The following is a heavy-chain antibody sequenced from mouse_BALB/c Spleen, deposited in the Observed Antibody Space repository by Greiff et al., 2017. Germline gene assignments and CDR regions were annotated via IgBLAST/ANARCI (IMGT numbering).Heavy chain of an antibody. CDR2: ISSGSSTI. D-gene: IGHD3-1*01. V-gene: IGHV5-17*02. CDR3: ARQELGDAMDY. Sequence: EVKLVESGGGLVQPGGSRKLSCAASGFTFSSFGMHWVRQAPEKGLEWVAYISSGSSTIYYADTVKGRFTISRDNPKNTLFLQMTSLRSEDTAMYYCARQELGDAMDYWGQGTSVTDSS. J-gene: IGHJ4*01. CDR1: GFTFSSFG.